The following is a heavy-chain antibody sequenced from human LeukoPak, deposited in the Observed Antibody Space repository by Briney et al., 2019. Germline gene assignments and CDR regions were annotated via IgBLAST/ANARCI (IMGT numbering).Heavy chain of an antibody. J-gene: IGHJ3*02. D-gene: IGHD2-2*01. V-gene: IGHV3-66*02. Sequence: GGSLRLSCAASGFTVSSNYMSWVRQAPGKGLEWVSLIYSGGSTYYADSVKGRFTISRDNSKNTLYLQMNSLRAEDTAVYYCAGPQYCSSTSCYPDAFDIWGQGTMVTVSS. CDR1: GFTVSSNY. CDR3: AGPQYCSSTSCYPDAFDI. CDR2: IYSGGST.